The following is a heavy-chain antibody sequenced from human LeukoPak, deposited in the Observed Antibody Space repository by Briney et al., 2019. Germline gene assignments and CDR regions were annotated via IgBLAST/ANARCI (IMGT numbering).Heavy chain of an antibody. CDR1: GFTFSSFA. CDR3: AKARFSGYCSGGSCYSGNDY. J-gene: IGHJ4*02. CDR2: ISGSGGST. V-gene: IGHV3-23*01. Sequence: GASLRLSCAASGFTFSSFAMSWVRQAPGKGLEWVSSISGSGGSTYYADSVKGRFTISRDNSKNTLCLQMNSLRAEDTAVYYCAKARFSGYCSGGSCYSGNDYWGQGTLVTVSS. D-gene: IGHD2-15*01.